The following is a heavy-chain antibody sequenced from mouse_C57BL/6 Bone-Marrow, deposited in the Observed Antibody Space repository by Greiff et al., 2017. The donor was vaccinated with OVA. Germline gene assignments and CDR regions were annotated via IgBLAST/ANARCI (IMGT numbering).Heavy chain of an antibody. V-gene: IGHV5-6*02. D-gene: IGHD2-3*01. Sequence: DVKLVESGGDLVKPGGSLTLSCAASGFTFSSYGMSWVRQTPDKRLEWVATISSGGSYTYYPDSVKGRFTISRDNAKNTLYLQMSSLKSEDTAMYYCARHDGYYFDYWGQGTTLTVSS. J-gene: IGHJ2*01. CDR3: ARHDGYYFDY. CDR2: ISSGGSYT. CDR1: GFTFSSYG.